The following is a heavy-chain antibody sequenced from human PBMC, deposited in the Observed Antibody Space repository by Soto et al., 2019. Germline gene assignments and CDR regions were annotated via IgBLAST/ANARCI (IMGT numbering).Heavy chain of an antibody. CDR2: ISPKSTFR. CDR1: GFPFNDYY. V-gene: IGHV3-11*06. Sequence: GGSLRLSCATSGFPFNDYYMTWIRQAPGKGLEWLSHISPKSTFRNYADSVKGRFTISGDNTESSLFLQMNSLGVDDTAVYSCVRGGGGGLFEHWGQGVLVTVS. J-gene: IGHJ4*02. D-gene: IGHD2-21*01. CDR3: VRGGGGGLFEH.